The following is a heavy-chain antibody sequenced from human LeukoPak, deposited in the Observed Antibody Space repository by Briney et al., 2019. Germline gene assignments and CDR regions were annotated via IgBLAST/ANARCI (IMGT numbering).Heavy chain of an antibody. Sequence: MSGGSLRLSCAASGFTFSSYSMNWVRQAPGKGLEWVSSISSSSSYIYYADSVKGRFTISRDNSKNTLYLQMNSLRAEDTAVYYCAREGSHWIQLWFDYWGQGTLVTVSS. J-gene: IGHJ4*02. V-gene: IGHV3-21*01. D-gene: IGHD5-18*01. CDR2: ISSSSSYI. CDR1: GFTFSSYS. CDR3: AREGSHWIQLWFDY.